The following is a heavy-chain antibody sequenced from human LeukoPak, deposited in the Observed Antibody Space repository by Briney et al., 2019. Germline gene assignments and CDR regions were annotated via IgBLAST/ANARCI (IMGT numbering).Heavy chain of an antibody. CDR3: ARDSSGGYYYMDV. CDR1: GYTFIGYY. D-gene: IGHD2-15*01. J-gene: IGHJ6*03. CDR2: INPNCGCT. V-gene: IGHV1-2*05. Sequence: ASVKVSYKASGYTFIGYYIHWVRQAPGQGLEWMGRINPNCGCTNYARKVQGRFTMTRDTPVSTAYMELNSLRSDDTGVYYCARDSSGGYYYMDVWGKGTTVTVSS.